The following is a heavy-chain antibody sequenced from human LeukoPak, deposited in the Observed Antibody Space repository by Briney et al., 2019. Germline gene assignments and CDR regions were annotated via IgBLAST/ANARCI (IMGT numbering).Heavy chain of an antibody. J-gene: IGHJ4*02. CDR1: REFISGYY. Sequence: SEILSLTCGVSREFISGYYWGWIRQPPGKGLEWIGDNSGTTKYNPTLKSRVTISIDTSKKRFSLNVKSVTAADTAVYYCARLPLGAFGEVLNFDSWGQGILVTVSS. D-gene: IGHD3-10*01. CDR2: NSGTT. V-gene: IGHV4-34*01. CDR3: ARLPLGAFGEVLNFDS.